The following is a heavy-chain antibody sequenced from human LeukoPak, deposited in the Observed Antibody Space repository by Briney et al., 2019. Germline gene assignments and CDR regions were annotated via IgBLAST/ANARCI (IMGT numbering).Heavy chain of an antibody. J-gene: IGHJ5*02. CDR2: ISSSGRTI. D-gene: IGHD5-12*01. CDR1: KFTFSSYA. V-gene: IGHV3-48*03. CDR3: ATVGYDYSGSDH. Sequence: GGSLRLSCAASKFTFSSYAMNWVRQAPGKGLEWVSYISSSGRTIYYADSVKGRFTISRDNAKNSLYLQMNSLRAEDTAVYYCATVGYDYSGSDHWGQGTLVTVSS.